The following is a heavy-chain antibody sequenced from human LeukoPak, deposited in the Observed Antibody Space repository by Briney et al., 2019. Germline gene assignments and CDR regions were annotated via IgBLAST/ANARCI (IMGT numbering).Heavy chain of an antibody. CDR2: IKSKTDGGTT. CDR1: GFTFSNAW. V-gene: IGHV3-15*07. Sequence: SGGSLRLSCAASGFTFSNAWMNWVRQAPGKGLEWVGRIKSKTDGGTTDYAAPVKGRFTISRDDSKNTLYLQMNSLKTEDTAVYYCTKQERGVYGDYLRYWGQGTLVTVSS. D-gene: IGHD4-17*01. J-gene: IGHJ4*02. CDR3: TKQERGVYGDYLRY.